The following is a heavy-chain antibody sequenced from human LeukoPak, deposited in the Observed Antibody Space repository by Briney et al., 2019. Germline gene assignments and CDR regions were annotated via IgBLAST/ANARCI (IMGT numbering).Heavy chain of an antibody. V-gene: IGHV3-9*01. Sequence: GRSLRLSCAASGFTFDDYAMHWVRQAPGKGLEWVSGISWNSGSIDYADSVKGRFTVSRDNAKNSLYLQMNSLRAEDTALYYCAKDITAKARMGITLSFQHWGQGTLVTVSS. CDR3: AKDITAKARMGITLSFQH. D-gene: IGHD1-14*01. CDR2: ISWNSGSI. J-gene: IGHJ1*01. CDR1: GFTFDDYA.